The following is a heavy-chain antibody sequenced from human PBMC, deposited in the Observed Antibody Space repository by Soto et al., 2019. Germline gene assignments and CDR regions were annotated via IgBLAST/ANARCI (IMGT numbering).Heavy chain of an antibody. V-gene: IGHV4-31*03. J-gene: IGHJ6*02. Sequence: SETLSLTCTVPGVPFSSGGNHWSWIRQHPGKGLEWIAKISYRGSTHHTPSLRSRVTLSVDTSNNQFSLKLTFVTAADTAVYYCVRQGFGRLHGLVDVWGQGTTVT. D-gene: IGHD3-10*01. CDR1: GVPFSSGGNH. CDR3: VRQGFGRLHGLVDV. CDR2: ISYRGST.